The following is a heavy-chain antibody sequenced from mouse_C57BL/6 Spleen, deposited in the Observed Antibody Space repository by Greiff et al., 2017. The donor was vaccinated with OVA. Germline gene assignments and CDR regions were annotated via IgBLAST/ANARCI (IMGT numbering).Heavy chain of an antibody. V-gene: IGHV1-42*01. Sequence: VQLQQSGPELVKPGASVKISCKASGYSFPGYYMNWVKQSPEKSLEWIGEINPSTGGTTYNQKFKAKATLTVDKSSSTAYMQLKSLTSEDSAVYYCARSGITNYYAMDYWGQGTSVTVSS. D-gene: IGHD1-1*01. CDR1: GYSFPGYY. J-gene: IGHJ4*01. CDR3: ARSGITNYYAMDY. CDR2: INPSTGGT.